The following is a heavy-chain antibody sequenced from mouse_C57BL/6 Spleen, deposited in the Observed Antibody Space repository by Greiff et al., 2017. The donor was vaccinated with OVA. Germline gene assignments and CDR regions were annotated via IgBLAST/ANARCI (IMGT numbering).Heavy chain of an antibody. CDR1: GYSITSGYY. CDR2: ISYDGSN. D-gene: IGHD2-5*01. V-gene: IGHV3-6*01. CDR3: AREAYYSNYEFAY. Sequence: DVHLVESGPGLVKPSQSLSLTCSVTGYSITSGYYWNWIRQFPGNKLEWMGYISYDGSNNYNPSLKNRISITRDTSKNQFFLKLNSVTTEDTATYYCAREAYYSNYEFAYWGQGTLVTVSA. J-gene: IGHJ3*01.